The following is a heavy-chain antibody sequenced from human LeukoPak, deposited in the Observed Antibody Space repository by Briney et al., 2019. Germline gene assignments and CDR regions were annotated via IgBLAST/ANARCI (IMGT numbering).Heavy chain of an antibody. D-gene: IGHD2-8*01. CDR2: IYHSGST. Sequence: PSETLSLTCTVSGYSISSGYYWAWIRQPPGKGLEWIGSIYHSGSTYYNPSLKSRVTISVDTSKNQFSLKLSSVTAADTAVYYCARVVWFDYWGQGTLVTVSS. CDR1: GYSISSGYY. CDR3: ARVVWFDY. J-gene: IGHJ4*02. V-gene: IGHV4-38-2*02.